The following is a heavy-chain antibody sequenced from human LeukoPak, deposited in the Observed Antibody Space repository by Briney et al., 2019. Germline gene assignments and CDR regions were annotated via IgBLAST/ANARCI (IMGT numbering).Heavy chain of an antibody. CDR3: AKDGLAGNSGRFDY. Sequence: PGRSLRLSCAVSGFAFSSYAMSWVRQAPGKGLEWVSGISGSGGSTYYADSVKGRFTISRDNSKNTLYLQMNSLRAEDTAVYYCAKDGLAGNSGRFDYWGQGTLVTVSS. V-gene: IGHV3-23*01. D-gene: IGHD4-23*01. CDR1: GFAFSSYA. J-gene: IGHJ4*02. CDR2: ISGSGGST.